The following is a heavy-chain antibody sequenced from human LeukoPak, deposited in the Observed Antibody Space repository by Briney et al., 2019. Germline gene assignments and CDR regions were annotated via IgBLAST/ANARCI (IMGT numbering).Heavy chain of an antibody. J-gene: IGHJ4*02. D-gene: IGHD4-17*01. CDR3: ARARRGGDYDSYFDY. CDR1: GYTFSNYG. CDR2: ISAFNGDT. Sequence: ASVKVSCKASGYTFSNYGISWVRQAPGQGLEWMGWISAFNGDTDYAQNLQGRVTLTTDTSTSTAYMDLGSLRSDDTAVYYCARARRGGDYDSYFDYWGQGTLVTVSS. V-gene: IGHV1-18*01.